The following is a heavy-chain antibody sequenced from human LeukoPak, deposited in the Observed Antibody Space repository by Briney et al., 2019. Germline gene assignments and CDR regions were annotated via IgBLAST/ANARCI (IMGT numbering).Heavy chain of an antibody. Sequence: GGSLRLSCAASGFTFSSYWMTWVRQAPGKGPERVANIKQDGSEAYYVDSVRGRFTISRDNAENSLFLQMNSLRAEDTAVYYCARRGGSSSRRSPIDYWGQGTLVTVSS. CDR3: ARRGGSSSRRSPIDY. CDR1: GFTFSSYW. D-gene: IGHD6-6*01. V-gene: IGHV3-7*01. CDR2: IKQDGSEA. J-gene: IGHJ4*02.